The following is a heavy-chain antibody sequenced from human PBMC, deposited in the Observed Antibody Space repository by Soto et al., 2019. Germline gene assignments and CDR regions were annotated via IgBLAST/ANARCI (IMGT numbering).Heavy chain of an antibody. CDR3: ARRAGTSHHFDY. Sequence: QVQLVQSGAEVKKPGASVKVSCKASGYSFSTYGISWVRQAPGQGLEWMGWISAYTYNTNYAQKFQGRVTMTTDRSTSTAYLDLRSLRSDDTAVYYCARRAGTSHHFDYWGQGTLVTVSS. D-gene: IGHD1-7*01. CDR1: GYSFSTYG. V-gene: IGHV1-18*01. CDR2: ISAYTYNT. J-gene: IGHJ4*02.